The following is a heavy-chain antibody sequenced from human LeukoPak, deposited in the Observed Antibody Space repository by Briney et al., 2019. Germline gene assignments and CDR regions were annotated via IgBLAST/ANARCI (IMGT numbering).Heavy chain of an antibody. CDR1: GYTFTSYG. Sequence: ASVKVSCKASGYTFTSYGISWVRQAPGQGLEWMGWISAHNGNTNYAQKLQGRVTMTTDTSTSTAYMELRSLRSDDTAVYYCAREDWNGKLLVPFDYWGQGTLVTVSS. J-gene: IGHJ4*02. CDR2: ISAHNGNT. D-gene: IGHD2-15*01. V-gene: IGHV1-18*01. CDR3: AREDWNGKLLVPFDY.